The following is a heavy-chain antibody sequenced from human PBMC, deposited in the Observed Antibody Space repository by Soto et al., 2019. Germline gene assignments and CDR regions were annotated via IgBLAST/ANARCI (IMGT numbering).Heavy chain of an antibody. Sequence: ESLNISCKGSGYSFTSYWIGWVRQLPGKGLEWMGIIYPGDSDTRYSPSFQGQVTISADKSISTAYLQWSSLKASDTAMYYCPRGGYSYEKAYWALEIWGQGTIVTVSS. D-gene: IGHD5-18*01. J-gene: IGHJ3*02. V-gene: IGHV5-51*01. CDR2: IYPGDSDT. CDR3: PRGGYSYEKAYWALEI. CDR1: GYSFTSYW.